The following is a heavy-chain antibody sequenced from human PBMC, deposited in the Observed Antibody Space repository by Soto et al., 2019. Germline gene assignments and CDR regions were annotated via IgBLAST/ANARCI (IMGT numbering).Heavy chain of an antibody. J-gene: IGHJ5*02. V-gene: IGHV3-21*01. Sequence: PWGSLSLSCSASGFPFSSYTMYWVRQAPGKGLEWVSSITTGSSRNIFYADSVKGRFTISRDNSKNTLYLQMNSLRAEDTAVYYCAKDVGFDPWGQGTLVTVSS. CDR2: ITTGSSRNI. D-gene: IGHD2-15*01. CDR1: GFPFSSYT. CDR3: AKDVGFDP.